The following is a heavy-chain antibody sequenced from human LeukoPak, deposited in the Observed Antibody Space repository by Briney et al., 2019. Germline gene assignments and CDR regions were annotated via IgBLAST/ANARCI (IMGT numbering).Heavy chain of an antibody. CDR2: ISSSSSYI. CDR1: GFTFSRYS. Sequence: GGSLRLSCAASGFTFSRYSMNCVRQAPGKGLEWVSSISSSSSYIYYADSVKGRFTISRDNAKNSLYLQMYSLRAEDTAVYYCARSPFITGTTRYFDYWGQGTLVTVSS. V-gene: IGHV3-21*01. CDR3: ARSPFITGTTRYFDY. D-gene: IGHD1-7*01. J-gene: IGHJ4*02.